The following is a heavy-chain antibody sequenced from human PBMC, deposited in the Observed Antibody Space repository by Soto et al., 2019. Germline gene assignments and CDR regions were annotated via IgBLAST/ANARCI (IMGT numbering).Heavy chain of an antibody. J-gene: IGHJ4*01. CDR2: IFHSGNA. CDR1: GGSMRNVY. CDR3: ARAHAPTLPFDY. Sequence: DXLSLTCTFSGGSMRNVYWSWILQPPGKRLEWIGFIFHSGNAKYNPSLKSRVTISIDTSKSQFSLSLDSVTAADTAVYFCARAHAPTLPFDYWGLGTLVTVSS. V-gene: IGHV4-59*01. D-gene: IGHD2-15*01.